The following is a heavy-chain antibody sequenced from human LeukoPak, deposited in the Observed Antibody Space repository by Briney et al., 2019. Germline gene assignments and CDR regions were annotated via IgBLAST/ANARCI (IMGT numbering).Heavy chain of an antibody. D-gene: IGHD3-16*01. Sequence: GESLKISCEGSGYSFTNYWIGWVRQKPGKGPEWMGFIFPYDSDTRYSPSLQGQVTISADNSISTAYLVWSSLKASDTAMYYCTRGGLSNSFDFWGEGTLVTVSS. CDR2: IFPYDSDT. J-gene: IGHJ4*02. V-gene: IGHV5-51*01. CDR3: TRGGLSNSFDF. CDR1: GYSFTNYW.